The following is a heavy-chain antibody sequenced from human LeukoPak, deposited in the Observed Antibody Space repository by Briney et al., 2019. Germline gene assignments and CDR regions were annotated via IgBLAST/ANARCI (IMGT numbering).Heavy chain of an antibody. V-gene: IGHV4-34*01. D-gene: IGHD3-10*01. J-gene: IGHJ3*02. CDR1: GGSFSGYY. CDR3: ARLGRLLWFGESAFDT. Sequence: SETLSLTCAVYGGSFSGYYWSWIRQPPGKGLEWIGEINHSGSTNYNPSLKSRVTISVDTSKNQFSLKLSSVTAADTAVYYCARLGRLLWFGESAFDTWGQGTMVTVSS. CDR2: INHSGST.